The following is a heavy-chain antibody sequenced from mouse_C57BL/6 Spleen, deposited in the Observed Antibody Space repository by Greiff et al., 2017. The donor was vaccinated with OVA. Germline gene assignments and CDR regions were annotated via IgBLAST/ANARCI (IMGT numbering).Heavy chain of an antibody. D-gene: IGHD1-1*01. CDR2: INPNNGGT. CDR1: GYTFTDYY. V-gene: IGHV1-26*01. CDR3: ARTNYYGYAMDY. J-gene: IGHJ4*01. Sequence: EVQLQQSGPELVKPGASVKISCKASGYTFTDYYMNWVKQSHGKSLEWIGDINPNNGGTSYNQKFKGKATLTVDKSSSTAYMELRSLTSEDSAVYYRARTNYYGYAMDYWGQGTSVTVSS.